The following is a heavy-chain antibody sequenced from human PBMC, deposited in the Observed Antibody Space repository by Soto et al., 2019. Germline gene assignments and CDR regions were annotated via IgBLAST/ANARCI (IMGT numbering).Heavy chain of an antibody. V-gene: IGHV4-39*01. D-gene: IGHD2-2*01. Sequence: SETLSLTCTVSGGSISSSSYYWGWIRQPPGKGLEWIGRIYYSGSTYYNPSLKSRVTISVDTSKNQFSLKLSSVTAADTAVYYCARPRGVVPAATNWFDPWGQGTLVTVSS. J-gene: IGHJ5*02. CDR2: IYYSGST. CDR1: GGSISSSSYY. CDR3: ARPRGVVPAATNWFDP.